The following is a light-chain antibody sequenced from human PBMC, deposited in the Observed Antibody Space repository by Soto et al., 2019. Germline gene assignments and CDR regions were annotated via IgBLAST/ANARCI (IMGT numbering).Light chain of an antibody. J-gene: IGKJ5*01. V-gene: IGKV1-33*01. CDR2: EAS. CDR1: QGISSW. Sequence: DIQMTQSPSSVSAYVGDRVTITCRATQGISSWLAWYQQKPGKAPKLLISEASNLETGVPSRFSGGGSGTDFTFTISSLQPDDFATYYCQQYEDLPRTFGQGTRLEIK. CDR3: QQYEDLPRT.